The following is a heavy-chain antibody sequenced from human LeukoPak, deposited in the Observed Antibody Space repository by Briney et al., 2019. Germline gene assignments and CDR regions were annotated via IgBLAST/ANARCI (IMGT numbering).Heavy chain of an antibody. CDR2: IKQDGSET. CDR3: AREGVTFGYVY. V-gene: IGHV3-7*05. Sequence: GGSLRLSCAASGFRFSTYWMTWVRQAPRQGLEWVANIKQDGSETYYVDSVKGRFTISRDNAKNSLYLQMNSLRAEDTAVYYCAREGVTFGYVYWGQGTLVTVSS. CDR1: GFRFSTYW. D-gene: IGHD3-16*01. J-gene: IGHJ4*02.